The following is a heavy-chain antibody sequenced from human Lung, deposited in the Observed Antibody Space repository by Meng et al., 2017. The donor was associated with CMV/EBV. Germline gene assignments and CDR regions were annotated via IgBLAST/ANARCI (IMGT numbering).Heavy chain of an antibody. CDR1: GDIVSSNSAA. V-gene: IGHV6-1*01. J-gene: IGHJ4*02. Sequence: AQRQQSGPGLVKPSQTLSHTCAISGDIVSSNSAAWHWIRQSPSRGLEWLGRTYYRSKWYHEYAVSVKSRITISPDTPKNQFSLQLNSMTPEDTAVYYCARGINGGCGDWGQGTLVTVSS. D-gene: IGHD4-23*01. CDR3: ARGINGGCGD. CDR2: TYYRSKWYH.